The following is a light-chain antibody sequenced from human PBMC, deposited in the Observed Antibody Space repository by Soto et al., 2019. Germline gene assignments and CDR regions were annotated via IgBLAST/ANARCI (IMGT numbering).Light chain of an antibody. V-gene: IGKV3-20*01. J-gene: IGKJ1*01. CDR2: GAS. CDR3: HQYSASLSWT. CDR1: QSVSKNF. Sequence: EIVLTQSPGTLSLSPGERATLSCRASQSVSKNFLAWYQHKPGQAPRLLIHGASNRAAGIPDRFSGRGSGTDFTLIISRREPEDFAVYYCHQYSASLSWTFGQRTKVEIK.